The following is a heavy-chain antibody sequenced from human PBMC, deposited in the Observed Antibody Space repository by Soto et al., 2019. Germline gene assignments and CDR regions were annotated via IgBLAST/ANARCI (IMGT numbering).Heavy chain of an antibody. CDR1: GGSISTYY. J-gene: IGHJ4*02. CDR3: ASLSSGFISPDFDY. V-gene: IGHV4-59*01. Sequence: SETLSLTCTVSGGSISTYYWSWIRQPPGKGLEWIGYIYYSGSLNYNPSPKSRVSISVDTSKNQFSLKLTSLTAADTAVYYCASLSSGFISPDFDYWGQGTLVTVSS. CDR2: IYYSGSL. D-gene: IGHD3-10*01.